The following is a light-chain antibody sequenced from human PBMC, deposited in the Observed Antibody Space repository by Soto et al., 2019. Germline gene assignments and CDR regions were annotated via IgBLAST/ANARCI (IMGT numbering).Light chain of an antibody. CDR2: AAS. Sequence: QINQSPSTLSGIVRGRVPNAWLASQGIRNDLGWYQQKPGKAPKLLIYAASSLQSGVPSRFSGSGSGTDFTLTISSLQPEDFATYYCLQDYNYPVTFGQGTKVDIK. V-gene: IGKV1-6*01. CDR3: LQDYNYPVT. CDR1: QGIRND. J-gene: IGKJ1*01.